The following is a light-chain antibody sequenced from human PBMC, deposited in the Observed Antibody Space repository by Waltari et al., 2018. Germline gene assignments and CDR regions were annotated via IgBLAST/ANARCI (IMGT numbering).Light chain of an antibody. Sequence: QSALTQPASVSGSPGQSITISCTGTSSDVGGYNSVSWYQQHPGKAPNLMIYEVSNRPSGVSNRFSASKSRNTASLTISGLQAEDEADYYCSSYTSSSTRVFGGGTKLTVL. CDR1: SSDVGGYNS. J-gene: IGLJ3*02. V-gene: IGLV2-14*01. CDR2: EVS. CDR3: SSYTSSSTRV.